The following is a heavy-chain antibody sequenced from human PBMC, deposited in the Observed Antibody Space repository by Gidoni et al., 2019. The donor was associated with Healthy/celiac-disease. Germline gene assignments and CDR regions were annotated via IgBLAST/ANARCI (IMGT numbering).Heavy chain of an antibody. CDR3: AKDQVDIVATISGDFDY. D-gene: IGHD5-12*01. V-gene: IGHV3-30*18. J-gene: IGHJ4*02. Sequence: VQLVASAGGVVKPWSFVMLSCAASGFSFSPDGMHWVRQAPGQGREWVAVISYDGSNKYYADSVKGRFTISRDNSKNTLYLQMNSLRAEDTAVYYCAKDQVDIVATISGDFDYWGQGTLVTVSS. CDR2: ISYDGSNK. CDR1: GFSFSPDG.